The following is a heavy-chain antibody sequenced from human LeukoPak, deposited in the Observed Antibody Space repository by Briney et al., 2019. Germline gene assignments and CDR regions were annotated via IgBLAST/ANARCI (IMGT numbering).Heavy chain of an antibody. Sequence: GRSLRLSCAASGFTFDDYAMHWVRQAPGKGLEWVSGISWNSGSIGYADSVKGRFTISRDNAKNSLYLQMNSLRAEDTALYYCAKDLIAAAVTDAFDIWGQGTMVTVSS. CDR2: ISWNSGSI. CDR1: GFTFDDYA. CDR3: AKDLIAAAVTDAFDI. J-gene: IGHJ3*02. D-gene: IGHD6-13*01. V-gene: IGHV3-9*01.